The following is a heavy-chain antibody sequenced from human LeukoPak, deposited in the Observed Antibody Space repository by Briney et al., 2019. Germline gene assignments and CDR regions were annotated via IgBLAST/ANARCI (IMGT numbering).Heavy chain of an antibody. V-gene: IGHV3-23*01. J-gene: IGHJ4*02. D-gene: IGHD5-18*01. CDR2: ISGSGGST. CDR1: GFTFSRYG. CDR3: ARRYSYGYGGNDY. Sequence: GGSLRLSCAASGFTFSRYGMTWVRQAPGKGLEWVSAISGSGGSTYYADSVKGRFTISRDNSKNTLYLQMNSLRAEDTAVYYCARRYSYGYGGNDYWGQGTLVTVSS.